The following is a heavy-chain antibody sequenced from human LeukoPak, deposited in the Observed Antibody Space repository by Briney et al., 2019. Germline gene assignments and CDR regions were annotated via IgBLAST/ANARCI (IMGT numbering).Heavy chain of an antibody. CDR3: ARASAYSSSSGVNL. CDR2: INHSGNT. D-gene: IGHD6-6*01. J-gene: IGHJ5*02. CDR1: GGSFSGYY. V-gene: IGHV4-34*01. Sequence: SETLSLTCAVYGGSFSGYYWNWTRQPPGKGLEWIGEINHSGNTNYNPSLKSRVTISVDTSNNRFSLRLNSVTAADTAIYYCARASAYSSSSGVNLWGQGTLVTVSS.